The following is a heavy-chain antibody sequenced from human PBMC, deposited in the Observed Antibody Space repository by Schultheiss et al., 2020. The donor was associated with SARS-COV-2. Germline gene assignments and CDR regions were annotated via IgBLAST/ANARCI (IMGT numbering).Heavy chain of an antibody. CDR2: IYYSGST. CDR3: ARDKMTTVTGPYYYGMDV. Sequence: SQTLSLTCAVYGGSFSGYYWSWIRQHPGKGLEWIGYIYYSGSTYYNPSLKSRVTISVDTSKNQFSLKLSSVTAADTAVYYCARDKMTTVTGPYYYGMDVWGQGTTVTVSS. CDR1: GGSFSGYY. D-gene: IGHD4-17*01. J-gene: IGHJ6*02. V-gene: IGHV4-31*02.